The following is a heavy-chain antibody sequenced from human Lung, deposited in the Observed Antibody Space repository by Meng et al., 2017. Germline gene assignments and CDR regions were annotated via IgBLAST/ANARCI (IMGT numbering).Heavy chain of an antibody. Sequence: QGQLQQPAPGRLQPPQTLSPTCTVSGGSTSSSNYYWSWIRQPPGKGLEWSGHIYNSGSTYYNPSLKSRITISVDTSKNQFSLKLSSVTAADTAVYYCARGQKGYFDLWGRGTLVTVSS. CDR3: ARGQKGYFDL. CDR2: IYNSGST. J-gene: IGHJ2*01. CDR1: GGSTSSSNYY. V-gene: IGHV4-30-4*01.